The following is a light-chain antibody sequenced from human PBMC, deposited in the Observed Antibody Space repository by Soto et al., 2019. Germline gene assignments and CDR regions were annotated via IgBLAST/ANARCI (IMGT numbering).Light chain of an antibody. CDR3: QQSAAFYT. Sequence: DIVLTQSPATVSLSPGERATLSCRASQSVGSELAWYQQKPGQAPRLLIYDASNRATGIPARFSGGGSGTDFPLTISSLETEDFAVYYCQQSAAFYTFGQGTRLEIK. J-gene: IGKJ2*01. V-gene: IGKV3-11*01. CDR1: QSVGSE. CDR2: DAS.